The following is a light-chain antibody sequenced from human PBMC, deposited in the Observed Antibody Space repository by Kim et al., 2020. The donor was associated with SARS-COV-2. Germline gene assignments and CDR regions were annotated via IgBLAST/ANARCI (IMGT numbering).Light chain of an antibody. CDR2: TAS. V-gene: IGKV1-12*01. CDR1: QGISSW. Sequence: ASVGDRVTITCWASQGISSWLAWYQQKPGKAPKLLIYTASSLQSGVPSRFSGTGSGTDFTLTISSLQPQDVATYYCQQVTSFPLTFGGGTKVDIK. CDR3: QQVTSFPLT. J-gene: IGKJ4*01.